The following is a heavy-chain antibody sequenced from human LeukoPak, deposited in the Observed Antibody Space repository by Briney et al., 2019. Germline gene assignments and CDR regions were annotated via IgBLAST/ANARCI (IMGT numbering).Heavy chain of an antibody. J-gene: IGHJ4*02. CDR3: ASLGMYRSSEHFDY. CDR1: GYSFTGYY. D-gene: IGHD6-6*01. Sequence: ASVKVSCKASGYSFTGYYMHWVRQAPGQGLEWMGWINPNSGGTDYAQKFQGRVTMTRDTSISTAYMELSSLGSGDTAVYYCASLGMYRSSEHFDYWGQGTLVTVSS. V-gene: IGHV1-2*02. CDR2: INPNSGGT.